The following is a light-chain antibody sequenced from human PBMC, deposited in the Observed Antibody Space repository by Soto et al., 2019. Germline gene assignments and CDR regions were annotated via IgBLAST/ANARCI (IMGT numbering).Light chain of an antibody. CDR2: DAS. V-gene: IGKV1-5*01. Sequence: IQMTQSPATLTASVGDRVTITCRASQSILSCVAWYQHKPGKAPKLLIYDASSSESGVPSRFSGSRSGTEFTLTISSLQSEDFAVYYCQQYNNWPFTFGQGTRLEIK. CDR3: QQYNNWPFT. CDR1: QSILSC. J-gene: IGKJ5*01.